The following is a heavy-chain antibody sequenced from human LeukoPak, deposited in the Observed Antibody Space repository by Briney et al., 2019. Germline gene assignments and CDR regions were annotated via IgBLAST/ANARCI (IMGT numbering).Heavy chain of an antibody. Sequence: PGGSLRLSCAASGFTFSSYAMSWVRQAPGKGLECISGFSGSGGSTYYADSVKGRFTISRDNSKNTLYLQMNSLRAEDTAVYYCARGGYDSGSYYKGPLYYFDYWGQGTLVTVSS. CDR3: ARGGYDSGSYYKGPLYYFDY. J-gene: IGHJ4*02. D-gene: IGHD3-10*01. CDR1: GFTFSSYA. CDR2: FSGSGGST. V-gene: IGHV3-23*01.